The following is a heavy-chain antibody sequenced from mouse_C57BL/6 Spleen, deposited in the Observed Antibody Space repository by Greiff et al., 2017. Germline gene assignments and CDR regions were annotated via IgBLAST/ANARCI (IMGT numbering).Heavy chain of an antibody. CDR2: IDPSDSYT. J-gene: IGHJ2*01. V-gene: IGHV1-50*01. CDR1: GYTFTSYW. Sequence: VQLQQPGAELVKPGASVKLSCKASGYTFTSYWMQWVKQRPGQGLEWIGEIDPSDSYTNYNQKFKGKATLTVDTSSNTTYMQLSSLTSEDSAVYDCGRKGGGFDYWGQGTTLTVSS. CDR3: GRKGGGFDY. D-gene: IGHD1-1*02.